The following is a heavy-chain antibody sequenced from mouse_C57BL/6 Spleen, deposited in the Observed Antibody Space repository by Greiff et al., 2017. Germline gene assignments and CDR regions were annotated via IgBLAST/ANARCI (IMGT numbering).Heavy chain of an antibody. D-gene: IGHD1-1*01. CDR2: ISSGSSPI. V-gene: IGHV5-17*01. CDR3: ARRRYYGSLWYFDV. Sequence: EVKLMESGGGLVKPGGSLKLSCAASGFTFSDYGMHWVRQAPEKGLEWVAYISSGSSPIYYAATVKGRFTISRDNAKNTLFLQMTSRRSEDTAMYYCARRRYYGSLWYFDVWGTGTTVTVSS. CDR1: GFTFSDYG. J-gene: IGHJ1*03.